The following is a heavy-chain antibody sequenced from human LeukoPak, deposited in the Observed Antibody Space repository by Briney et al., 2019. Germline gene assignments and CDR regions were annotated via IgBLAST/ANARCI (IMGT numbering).Heavy chain of an antibody. V-gene: IGHV3-23*01. CDR2: ISGSGATT. D-gene: IGHD2-15*01. J-gene: IGHJ4*02. CDR3: TRGEVVVAATDY. Sequence: GGSLRLSCAASAFIISKYAMNWVCQAPGKGLEWVSVISGSGATTYYADSVKGRFTISRDTSKNMLYLQMNGLRAEDTAVYYCTRGEVVVAATDYWGQGTLVTVSS. CDR1: AFIISKYA.